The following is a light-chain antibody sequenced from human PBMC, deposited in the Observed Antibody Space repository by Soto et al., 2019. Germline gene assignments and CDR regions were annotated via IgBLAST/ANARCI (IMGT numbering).Light chain of an antibody. CDR2: GAS. V-gene: IGKV1-39*01. CDR3: HQIYAAPVT. Sequence: DIQMTQSPSSLSASVGDRVTITCRASQSISSCLNWYQQKPGKAPNLLIYGASNLQSGVPSRFSGSESGTDFILTVSSLQPEDVATYYGHQIYAAPVTFGQGTKVEIK. J-gene: IGKJ1*01. CDR1: QSISSC.